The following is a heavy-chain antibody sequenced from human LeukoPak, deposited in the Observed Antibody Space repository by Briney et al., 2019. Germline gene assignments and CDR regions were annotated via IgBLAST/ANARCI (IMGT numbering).Heavy chain of an antibody. CDR1: GGSISSYY. D-gene: IGHD3-22*01. CDR2: IYYSGST. V-gene: IGHV4-59*08. CDR3: ARANDYYDSSGYYSLFVY. J-gene: IGHJ4*02. Sequence: SETLSLTCTVSGGSISSYYWSWIRQPPGKGLEWIGYIYYSGSTNYNPSLKSRVTISVDTSKNQFSLKLSSVTAADTAVYYCARANDYYDSSGYYSLFVYWGQGTLVTVSS.